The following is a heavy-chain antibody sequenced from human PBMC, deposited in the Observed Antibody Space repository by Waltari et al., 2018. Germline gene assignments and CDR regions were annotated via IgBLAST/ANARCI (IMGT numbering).Heavy chain of an antibody. D-gene: IGHD1-26*01. J-gene: IGHJ4*02. CDR2: INADNGDT. V-gene: IGHV1-3*01. Sequence: TSFTVHWLRQAPGQGLEWMGRINADNGDTKYSQKFQDRLTITRDTSATTLYMELSSLRSEDTAVYFCARELWDLPSYFDYWGQGTLVTVSS. CDR3: ARELWDLPSYFDY. CDR1: TSFT.